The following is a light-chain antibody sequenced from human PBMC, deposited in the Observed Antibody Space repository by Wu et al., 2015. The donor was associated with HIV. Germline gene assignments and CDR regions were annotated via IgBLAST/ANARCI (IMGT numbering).Light chain of an antibody. Sequence: EILLTQSPATLSLSPGERATLSCRASQSVSWYLAWFQQKPGQAPRLLIYDSANRATGIPGRFSGSGSGTDFTLTINSLEPEDFAVYYCQQRSSWPWTFGQGTKVEI. CDR2: DSA. V-gene: IGKV3-11*01. CDR1: QSVSWY. CDR3: QQRSSWPWT. J-gene: IGKJ1*01.